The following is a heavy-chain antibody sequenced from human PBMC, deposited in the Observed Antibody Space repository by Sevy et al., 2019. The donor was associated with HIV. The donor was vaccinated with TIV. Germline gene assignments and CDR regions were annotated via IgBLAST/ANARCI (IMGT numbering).Heavy chain of an antibody. Sequence: GGSLRLSCAASGFTFSIYTMSWVRQAPGKGLECVSYNVGSSRTIYYADSVKGRFTISRDNAKNSLYLQMNSLRAEDTAVYYCAREIVGGPFDIWGQGTMVTVSS. J-gene: IGHJ3*02. CDR1: GFTFSIYT. CDR2: NVGSSRTI. CDR3: AREIVGGPFDI. D-gene: IGHD1-26*01. V-gene: IGHV3-48*01.